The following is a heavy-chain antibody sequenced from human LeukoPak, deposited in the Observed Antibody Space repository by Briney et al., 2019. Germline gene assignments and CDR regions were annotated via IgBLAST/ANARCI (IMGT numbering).Heavy chain of an antibody. J-gene: IGHJ3*01. Sequence: GASVKVSCKASVYTFTRYYMHWVRQAPGQGLEWMGIINPSGGHTNYAQKFQGRVTMTRDTSTSTVYMELSSLRSEDTAVCYCARDWNWGSSDAFDFWGQGTMVTVSS. CDR1: VYTFTRYY. CDR3: ARDWNWGSSDAFDF. V-gene: IGHV1-46*01. D-gene: IGHD7-27*01. CDR2: INPSGGHT.